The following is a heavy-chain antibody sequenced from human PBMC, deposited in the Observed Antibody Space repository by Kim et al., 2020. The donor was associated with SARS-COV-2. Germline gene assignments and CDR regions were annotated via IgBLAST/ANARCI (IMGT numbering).Heavy chain of an antibody. Sequence: GGSLRLSCAASGFTFSSYGMHWVRQAPGKGLEWVAVIWYDGSNKYYADSVKGRFTISRDNSKNTLYLQMNSLRAEDTAVYYCARDPSIVLMGYFDYWGQGTLVTVSS. J-gene: IGHJ4*02. CDR3: ARDPSIVLMGYFDY. V-gene: IGHV3-33*01. D-gene: IGHD2-8*01. CDR1: GFTFSSYG. CDR2: IWYDGSNK.